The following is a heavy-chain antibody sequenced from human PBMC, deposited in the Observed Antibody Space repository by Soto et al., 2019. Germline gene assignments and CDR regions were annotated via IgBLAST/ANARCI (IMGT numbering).Heavy chain of an antibody. D-gene: IGHD2-15*01. J-gene: IGHJ6*02. CDR2: VYTSAEGRAT. CDR1: GFSVTNAW. CDR3: TTGSVEGF. V-gene: IGHV3-15*07. Sequence: EVQLVDSGGGLVKPGGSLRLSCAASGFSVTNAWMNWVRQAPGKGLEWVGRVYTSAEGRATNYAAPVKGRFTISRDDSKNTVYLQMNSLMTEDTAVYYCTTGSVEGFWGQGTTVTVSS.